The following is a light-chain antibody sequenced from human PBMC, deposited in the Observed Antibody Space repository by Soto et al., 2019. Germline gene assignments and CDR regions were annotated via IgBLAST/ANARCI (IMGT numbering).Light chain of an antibody. CDR1: SSDIGGYNF. CDR2: DVS. J-gene: IGLJ2*01. CDR3: CSFSSTNTLL. V-gene: IGLV2-14*03. Sequence: SALTQPASVSGSPGQSITISCTGTSSDIGGYNFVSWYQHHPGRAPKLIIYDVSMRPSGASNRFSGSKSGNTASLTISGLQAEDEAQYYCCSFSSTNTLLFGGGTKLTVL.